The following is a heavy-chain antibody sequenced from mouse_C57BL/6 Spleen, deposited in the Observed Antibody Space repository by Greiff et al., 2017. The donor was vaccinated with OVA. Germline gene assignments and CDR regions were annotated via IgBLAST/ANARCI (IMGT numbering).Heavy chain of an antibody. Sequence: VQLQQPGAELVKPGASVKLSCKASGYTFTSYWMHWVKQRPGQGLEWIGMIHPNSGSTNYNEKFKSKATLTVDRSSSTAYMQLSSLTSEDSAVYYCARPFYDGPVRDYWGQGTTLTVSS. CDR3: ARPFYDGPVRDY. CDR2: IHPNSGST. J-gene: IGHJ2*01. V-gene: IGHV1-64*01. CDR1: GYTFTSYW. D-gene: IGHD2-3*01.